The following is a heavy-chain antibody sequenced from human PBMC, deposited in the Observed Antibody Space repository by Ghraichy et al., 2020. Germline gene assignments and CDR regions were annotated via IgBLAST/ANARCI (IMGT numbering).Heavy chain of an antibody. CDR1: GGTFSSYA. CDR3: ARDPGGSNGHWNYGLNLIGYYYYYYGMDV. D-gene: IGHD1-7*01. V-gene: IGHV1-69*13. Sequence: SVKVSCKASGGTFSSYAISWVRQAPGQGLEWMGGIIPIFGTANYAQKFQGRVTITADESTSTAYMELSSLRSEDTAVYYCARDPGGSNGHWNYGLNLIGYYYYYYGMDVWGQGTTVTVSS. CDR2: IIPIFGTA. J-gene: IGHJ6*02.